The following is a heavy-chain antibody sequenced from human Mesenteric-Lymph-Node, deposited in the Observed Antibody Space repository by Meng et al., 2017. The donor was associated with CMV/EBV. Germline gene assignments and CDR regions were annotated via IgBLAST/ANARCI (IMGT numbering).Heavy chain of an antibody. CDR2: VMSRSDGGTI. Sequence: GGSLRLSCAASGFTFSNAWMNWVRQAPGKGPEWVGRVMSRSDGGTIDYAAPVKGRFTISRDDSKNTLFLQMNSLKSEDTAVYFCTTDECSSTRCRSSSYYYGMDVWGQGTTVTVSS. J-gene: IGHJ6*02. D-gene: IGHD2-2*01. V-gene: IGHV3-15*01. CDR3: TTDECSSTRCRSSSYYYGMDV. CDR1: GFTFSNAW.